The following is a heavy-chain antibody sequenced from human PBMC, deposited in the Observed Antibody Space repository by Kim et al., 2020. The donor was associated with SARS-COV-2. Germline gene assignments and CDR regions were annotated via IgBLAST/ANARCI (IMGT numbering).Heavy chain of an antibody. D-gene: IGHD5-18*01. CDR2: IYYSGST. J-gene: IGHJ4*02. CDR1: GGSISSSSYY. V-gene: IGHV4-39*01. Sequence: SETLSLTCTVSGGSISSSSYYWGWLRPPPGQGLESIGSIYYSGSTYYNPTLKSRVTISADTSKNQFSLKLSSVTAAATAVYSCARCQWLRGIDYWGQGTLVTVSS. CDR3: ARCQWLRGIDY.